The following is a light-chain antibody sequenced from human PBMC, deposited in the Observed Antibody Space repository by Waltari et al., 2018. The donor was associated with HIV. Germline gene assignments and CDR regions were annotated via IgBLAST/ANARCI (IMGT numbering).Light chain of an antibody. CDR3: GAWDDNLRGV. V-gene: IGLV1-47*01. CDR1: DSNIGSHY. CDR2: KNK. J-gene: IGLJ2*01. Sequence: QAVLTQTPSASASPGQKITISCSGSDSNIGSHYVYGYHQFPGRAPKLLLYKNKQRSSWVPDRFSGSKSGTSASLTISGLRSEDEGTYFCGAWDDNLRGVFGGGTRVTVL.